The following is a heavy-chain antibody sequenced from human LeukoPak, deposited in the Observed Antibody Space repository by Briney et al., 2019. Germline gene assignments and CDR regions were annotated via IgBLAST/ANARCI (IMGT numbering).Heavy chain of an antibody. J-gene: IGHJ4*02. V-gene: IGHV3-23*01. CDR3: AKRPRELRGTDY. D-gene: IGHD3-10*01. CDR1: GFTFSSYS. Sequence: GGSLRLSCAASGFTFSSYSMNWVRQAPGKGLEWVSTIIANGVSTYYADSVQGRFTISRDNSKNTVYLQMISLRAEDTAVYYCAKRPRELRGTDYWGRGTLVTVSS. CDR2: IIANGVST.